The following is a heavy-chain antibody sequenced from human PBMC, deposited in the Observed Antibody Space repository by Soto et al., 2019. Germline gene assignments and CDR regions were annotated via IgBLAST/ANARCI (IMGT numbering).Heavy chain of an antibody. Sequence: GGSLRLSCAASGFTFSSYGMHWVRQAPGKGLEWVAVIWYDGSNKYYADSVKGRFTISRDNSKNTLYLQMNSLRAEDTAVYYCARGLVVPAAKSPYYYGMDVWGQGTTVTVSS. CDR3: ARGLVVPAAKSPYYYGMDV. D-gene: IGHD2-2*01. CDR1: GFTFSSYG. V-gene: IGHV3-33*01. J-gene: IGHJ6*02. CDR2: IWYDGSNK.